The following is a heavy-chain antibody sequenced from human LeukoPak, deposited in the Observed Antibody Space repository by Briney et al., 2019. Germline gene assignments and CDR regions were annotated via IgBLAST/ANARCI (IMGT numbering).Heavy chain of an antibody. CDR1: GYHIRDGYK. D-gene: IGHD6-19*01. CDR2: IHYGEDT. J-gene: IGHJ4*02. CDR3: ARHYRSGWCFES. V-gene: IGHV4-38-2*02. Sequence: PSETLSLTCSVSGYHIRDGYKWAWIRQSPARGLEWIGTIHYGEDTYSEPSLMGRVTISADTSKNHFSLKMTSMTAADTATYYCARHYRSGWCFESWSQGVLVTVS.